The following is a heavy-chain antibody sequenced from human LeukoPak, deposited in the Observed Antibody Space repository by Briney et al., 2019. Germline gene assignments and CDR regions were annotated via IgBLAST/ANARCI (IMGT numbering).Heavy chain of an antibody. CDR3: AREGITMVRGTNYYYYYGMDV. CDR2: INPSGGST. Sequence: GASVKVSCKASGYTFTSYYMHWVRQAPGQGLEWMGIINPSGGSTSYAQKFQGRVTMTRDTSTSTVYVELSSLRSEDTAVYYCAREGITMVRGTNYYYYYGMDVWGKGTTVTVSS. D-gene: IGHD3-10*01. V-gene: IGHV1-46*01. J-gene: IGHJ6*04. CDR1: GYTFTSYY.